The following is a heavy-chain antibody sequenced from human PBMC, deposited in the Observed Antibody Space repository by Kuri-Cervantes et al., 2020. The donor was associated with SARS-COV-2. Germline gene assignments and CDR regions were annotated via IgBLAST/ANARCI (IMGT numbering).Heavy chain of an antibody. D-gene: IGHD2-15*01. CDR1: GYTLTELS. CDR3: ARVYPSGGSCYDY. CDR2: FDPEDGET. J-gene: IGHJ4*02. V-gene: IGHV1-24*01. Sequence: ASVKVSCKVSGYTLTELSMHWVRQAPGKGLEWMGGFDPEDGETNYAQKFQGRVTITADKSTSTAYMELSSLRSEDTAVYYCARVYPSGGSCYDYWGQGTLVTVSS.